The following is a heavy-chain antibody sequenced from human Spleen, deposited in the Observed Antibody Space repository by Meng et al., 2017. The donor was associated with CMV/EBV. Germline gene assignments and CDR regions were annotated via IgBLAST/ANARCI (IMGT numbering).Heavy chain of an antibody. CDR2: ISYDGSKI. J-gene: IGHJ4*02. D-gene: IGHD2-2*01. V-gene: IGHV3-30*04. CDR1: GFTFRSYA. CDR3: ARGVVPTAVYYFDY. Sequence: SGFTFRSYAMHWVGKDPGEGLEWVAVISYDGSKIYYEGFVKGRLTISRDNSKNTLYLQLNSLRAEDTAVYYCARGVVPTAVYYFDYWGQGTLVTVSS.